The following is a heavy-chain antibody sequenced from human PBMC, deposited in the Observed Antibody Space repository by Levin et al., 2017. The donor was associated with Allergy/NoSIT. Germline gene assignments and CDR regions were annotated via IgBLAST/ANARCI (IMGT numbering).Heavy chain of an antibody. D-gene: IGHD2-15*01. V-gene: IGHV3-48*01. Sequence: TGGSLRLSCAASGFTFSSYSMNWVRQAPGKGLEWVSYISSSSSTIYYADSVKGRFTISRDNAKNSLYLQMNSLRAEDTAVYYCARAQEDDPEYLQHWGQGTLVTVSS. J-gene: IGHJ1*01. CDR2: ISSSSSTI. CDR3: ARAQEDDPEYLQH. CDR1: GFTFSSYS.